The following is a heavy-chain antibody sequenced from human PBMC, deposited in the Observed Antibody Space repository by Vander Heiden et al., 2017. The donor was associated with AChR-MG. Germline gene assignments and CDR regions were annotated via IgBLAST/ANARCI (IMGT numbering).Heavy chain of an antibody. J-gene: IGHJ4*02. CDR1: GFTLSSHA. D-gene: IGHD4-17*01. CDR2: ISGSGGST. CDR3: AKDKSRYGAIDDLDY. Sequence: ELQLLESAGGLVQPGGSLRLSCAASGFTLSSHAMSWVRQAPGKGREWVSSISGSGGSTYYADSVKGRFTISRDNSKNTLYLQMNSLRAEDTAVYYCAKDKSRYGAIDDLDYWGQGTLVTVSS. V-gene: IGHV3-23*01.